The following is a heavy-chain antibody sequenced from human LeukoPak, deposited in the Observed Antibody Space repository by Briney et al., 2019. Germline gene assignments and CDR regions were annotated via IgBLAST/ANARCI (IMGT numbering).Heavy chain of an antibody. V-gene: IGHV3-66*01. Sequence: PGGSLRLSCAASGFAVTSKYMSWARQAPGKGLEWVSLIYSGDTTYYADSVKGRFTISREYSKNTVYLQMNSLRAEDTAVYYCARGKKNYYGSGSNPYYFDYWGQGTLVTVSS. D-gene: IGHD3-10*01. J-gene: IGHJ4*02. CDR1: GFAVTSKY. CDR3: ARGKKNYYGSGSNPYYFDY. CDR2: IYSGDTT.